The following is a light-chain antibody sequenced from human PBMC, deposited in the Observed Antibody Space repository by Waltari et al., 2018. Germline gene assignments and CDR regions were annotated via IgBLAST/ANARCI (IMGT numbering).Light chain of an antibody. CDR1: SSDVGGYNY. J-gene: IGLJ1*01. Sequence: QSALTQPRSVSGSPGQSVTISCTGTSSDVGGYNYVSWYQRHPGKAPKLMSYDVSKRPSGVPDRVSGTQSGNTASLTISGLQAEDEADYYCCSYAGSYTGVFGTGTKVTVL. CDR2: DVS. V-gene: IGLV2-11*01. CDR3: CSYAGSYTGV.